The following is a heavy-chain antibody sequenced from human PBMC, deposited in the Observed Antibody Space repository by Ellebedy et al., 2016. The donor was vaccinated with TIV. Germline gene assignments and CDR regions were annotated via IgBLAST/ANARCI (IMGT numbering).Heavy chain of an antibody. J-gene: IGHJ5*01. Sequence: SETLSLXCTVSGFSISSIYYTGWIRQPPGKGLEWIGSMYHSGSTNYNPSLKSRVTISLDTYKNQFSLKLSSVTAADTAVYYCAKYAAGNYGDSWGQGTLLTVSS. D-gene: IGHD1-7*01. CDR2: MYHSGST. CDR1: GFSISSIYY. CDR3: AKYAAGNYGDS. V-gene: IGHV4-38-2*02.